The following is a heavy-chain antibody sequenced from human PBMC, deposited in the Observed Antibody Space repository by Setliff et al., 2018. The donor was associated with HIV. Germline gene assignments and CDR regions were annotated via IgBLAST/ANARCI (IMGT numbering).Heavy chain of an antibody. CDR2: INPDSRGT. Sequence: GASVKVSCKTSGYAFTDYSIHWVRQAPGQGLEWVGRINPDSRGTNYAQTFQGRVTKTRDTSVSTAYMELSRLKSDDTAVFYCARGVKGIATTGKYYFDYWGQGTLVTVS. CDR1: GYAFTDYS. CDR3: ARGVKGIATTGKYYFDY. J-gene: IGHJ4*02. D-gene: IGHD6-13*01. V-gene: IGHV1-2*06.